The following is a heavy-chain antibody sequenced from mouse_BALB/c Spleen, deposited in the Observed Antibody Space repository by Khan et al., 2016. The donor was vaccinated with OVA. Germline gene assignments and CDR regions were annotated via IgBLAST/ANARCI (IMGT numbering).Heavy chain of an antibody. CDR3: ARGEGDD. J-gene: IGHJ4*01. V-gene: IGHV1S56*01. CDR1: GYTFTSYY. CDR2: IYPGNVNT. Sequence: VQLQQSGPELVKPGASVRISCKASGYTFTSYYIHWVKQRPGQGLEWIGWIYPGNVNTKYNEKFKGKATLTADKSSSTAYMQLSSLTSEDSAVYFCARGEGDDWGQGTSVTVSS.